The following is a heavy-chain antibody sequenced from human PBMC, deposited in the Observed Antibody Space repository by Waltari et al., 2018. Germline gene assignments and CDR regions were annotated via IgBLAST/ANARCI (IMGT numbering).Heavy chain of an antibody. V-gene: IGHV4-4*02. CDR3: AGDRAIGLFFDY. CDR2: VHHSGKT. CDR1: GYSISGTYW. D-gene: IGHD2-2*01. J-gene: IGHJ4*02. Sequence: QVQLQESGQGLVKPSGTLSLTCAVSGYSISGTYWWSWVRQSPEKGLEWIGQVHHSGKTHYNPSLQSRVTISLDKPKNQFSLNLNSVTAADTAAYYCAGDRAIGLFFDYWGRGTLVTVSS.